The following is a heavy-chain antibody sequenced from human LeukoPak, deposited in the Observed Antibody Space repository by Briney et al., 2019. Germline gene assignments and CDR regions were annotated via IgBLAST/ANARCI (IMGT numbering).Heavy chain of an antibody. D-gene: IGHD3-3*01. CDR3: ARVSESAWGGPLYDFWSGPGNNWFDP. CDR2: IFYSGST. V-gene: IGHV4-39*07. CDR1: SGSISTSNYY. J-gene: IGHJ5*02. Sequence: PSETLSLTCTVSSGSISTSNYYWGWVRQPPGKALEWIGNIFYSGSTYYSPSLKSRVTISLDTSRNQFSLKLNSVTAADTAVYYCARVSESAWGGPLYDFWSGPGNNWFDPWGQGTLVTVSS.